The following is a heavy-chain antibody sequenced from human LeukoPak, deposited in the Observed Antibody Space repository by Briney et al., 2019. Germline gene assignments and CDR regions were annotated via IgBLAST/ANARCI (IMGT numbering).Heavy chain of an antibody. Sequence: ASVKVSCKASGGTFSSYAISWVRQAPGQGLEWMGGIIPIFGTANYAQKFQGRVTITADESTSTAYMELSSLRSEDTAVYYCARDSTPYYYDSSGYLSLRAYFDYWGQGTLVTVSS. J-gene: IGHJ4*02. D-gene: IGHD3-22*01. CDR2: IIPIFGTA. CDR1: GGTFSSYA. CDR3: ARDSTPYYYDSSGYLSLRAYFDY. V-gene: IGHV1-69*13.